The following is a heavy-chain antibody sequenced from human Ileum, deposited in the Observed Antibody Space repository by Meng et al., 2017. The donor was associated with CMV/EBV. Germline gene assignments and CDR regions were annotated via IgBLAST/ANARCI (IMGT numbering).Heavy chain of an antibody. CDR2: ITSKTFGEGR. V-gene: IGHV3-15*01. CDR1: GFTFTSSW. CDR3: TTGSPSSNGDNGFDF. D-gene: IGHD4-17*01. Sequence: GGSLRLSCAASGFTFTSSWMSWVRQAPGKGLEWVGRITSKTFGEGRDYAAPVKGRFDISRDDSKNTLYLQISSLKSEDAAVYYCTTGSPSSNGDNGFDFWGQGTLVTVSS. J-gene: IGHJ4*02.